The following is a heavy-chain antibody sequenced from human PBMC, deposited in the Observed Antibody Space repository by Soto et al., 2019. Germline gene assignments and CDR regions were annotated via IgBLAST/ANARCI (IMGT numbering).Heavy chain of an antibody. CDR1: GYTFTSYG. CDR3: ARRQYYDFWSGSQNYYGMDV. CDR2: ISAYNGNT. Sequence: EASVKVSCKASGYTFTSYGISWVRQAPGQGLEWMGWISAYNGNTNYAQKLQGRVTMTTDTSTSTAYMELRSLRSDDTAVYYCARRQYYDFWSGSQNYYGMDVWGQGTTVTVSS. D-gene: IGHD3-3*01. V-gene: IGHV1-18*01. J-gene: IGHJ6*02.